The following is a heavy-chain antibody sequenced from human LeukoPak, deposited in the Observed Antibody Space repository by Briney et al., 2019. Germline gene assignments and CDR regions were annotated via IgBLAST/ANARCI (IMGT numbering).Heavy chain of an antibody. V-gene: IGHV1-24*01. CDR2: FDPEDGET. CDR1: GYTLTELS. J-gene: IGHJ4*02. Sequence: ASVKVSCKVSGYTLTELSMHWVRQAPGKGLEWMGGFDPEDGETIYAQKFQGRVTMTEDTSTDTAYMELSSLRSEDTAVYYCATLVPGQQLVRSYIAFWGQGTLVTVSS. CDR3: ATLVPGQQLVRSYIAF. D-gene: IGHD6-13*01.